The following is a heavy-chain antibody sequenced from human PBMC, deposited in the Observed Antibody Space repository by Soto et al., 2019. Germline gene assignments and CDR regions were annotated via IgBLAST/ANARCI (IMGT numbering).Heavy chain of an antibody. CDR3: AREVGYGDYDDYYGMEV. CDR1: GFTFSSYA. D-gene: IGHD4-17*01. CDR2: ISYDGSKK. V-gene: IGHV3-30-3*01. Sequence: QVQLVESGGGVVQPGRSLRLSCAASGFTFSSYAMHWVRQAPGKGLEWVAVISYDGSKKYYADSVKGRFTISRDNSKNQLYLQLHSLRAEETAVYYCAREVGYGDYDDYYGMEVWGLCSTVTASS. J-gene: IGHJ6*02.